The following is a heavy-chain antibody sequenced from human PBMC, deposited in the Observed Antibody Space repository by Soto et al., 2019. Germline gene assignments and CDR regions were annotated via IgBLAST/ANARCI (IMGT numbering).Heavy chain of an antibody. CDR1: GYSFTSYW. CDR3: ARHLLYSYGLGSDCFDP. D-gene: IGHD5-18*01. J-gene: IGHJ5*02. V-gene: IGHV5-10-1*01. CDR2: IDPSDSYT. Sequence: GESLKISCKGSGYSFTSYWISWVRQMPGKGLEWMGRIDPSDSYTNYSPSFQGHATISADKSISTAYLQWSSLKASDTAMYYCARHLLYSYGLGSDCFDPWGQGTLVTVSS.